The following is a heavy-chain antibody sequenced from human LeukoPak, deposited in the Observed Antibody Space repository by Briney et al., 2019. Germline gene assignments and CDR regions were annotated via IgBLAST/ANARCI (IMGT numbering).Heavy chain of an antibody. D-gene: IGHD3-10*01. V-gene: IGHV4-59*12. Sequence: SETLSLTCTVSGGSISSYYWSWLRQPPGKGLEWIGSIYYSGTTYYNPSLKSRVTISVDTSKNQFSLSLTSVTVADTAVYYCARDSYGSGSNHDYWGQGTLVTVSS. J-gene: IGHJ4*02. CDR3: ARDSYGSGSNHDY. CDR1: GGSISSYY. CDR2: IYYSGTT.